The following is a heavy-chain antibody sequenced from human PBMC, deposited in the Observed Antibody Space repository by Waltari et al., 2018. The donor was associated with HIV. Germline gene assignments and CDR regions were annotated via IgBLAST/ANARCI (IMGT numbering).Heavy chain of an antibody. D-gene: IGHD2-21*02. J-gene: IGHJ1*01. CDR1: GYTFTSYA. CDR2: INAGNGNT. V-gene: IGHV1-3*01. Sequence: QVQLVQSGAEVKKPGASVKVSCKASGYTFTSYAMHWVRQAPGQRLEWMGWINAGNGNTKYSQKCQGRVTITRDTSASTAYMELSSLRSEDTAVYYCAREREWKILAYCGGDCSPPGAEYFQHWGQGTLVTVSS. CDR3: AREREWKILAYCGGDCSPPGAEYFQH.